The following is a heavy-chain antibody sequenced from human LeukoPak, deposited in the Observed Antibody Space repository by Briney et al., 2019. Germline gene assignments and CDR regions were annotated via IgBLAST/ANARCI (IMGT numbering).Heavy chain of an antibody. CDR3: AREGNYDFWSGYYTGIWTFDY. Sequence: ASVKVSCKASGYTFTGYYMHWVRQAPGQGLEWMGWINPNSGGTNYAQKFQGRVTMTRDTSISTAYMELSRLRSDDTAVYYCAREGNYDFWSGYYTGIWTFDYWGQGTLVTVSS. CDR2: INPNSGGT. J-gene: IGHJ4*02. V-gene: IGHV1-2*02. CDR1: GYTFTGYY. D-gene: IGHD3-3*01.